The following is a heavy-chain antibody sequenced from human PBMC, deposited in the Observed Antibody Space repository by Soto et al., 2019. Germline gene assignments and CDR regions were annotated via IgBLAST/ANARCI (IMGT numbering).Heavy chain of an antibody. CDR1: GGSFSGYY. CDR3: ARVHRITIFRVVMAPYGMDV. V-gene: IGHV4-34*01. D-gene: IGHD3-3*01. J-gene: IGHJ6*02. Sequence: PSETLSLTCAVYGGSFSGYYWSWIRQPPGKGLEWIGEIDHSGSTNYNPSLKSRVTISVDTSKNQFSLKLSSVTAADTAVYYCARVHRITIFRVVMAPYGMDVWGQGTTVTVSS. CDR2: IDHSGST.